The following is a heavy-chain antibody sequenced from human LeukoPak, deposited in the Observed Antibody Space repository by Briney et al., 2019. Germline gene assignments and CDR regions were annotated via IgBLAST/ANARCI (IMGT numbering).Heavy chain of an antibody. D-gene: IGHD3-16*01. CDR1: GFTVSSNY. CDR3: ARDWGIDL. CDR2: IYSGGST. V-gene: IGHV3-66*02. J-gene: IGHJ3*01. Sequence: GGSLRLSCAASGFTVSSNYMSWVRQAPAKGLEWVSVIYSGGSTYYADAVRGRFTISRDNSKNTLYLQMNSLRAEDTAVYYCARDWGIDLWGQGTMVTVSS.